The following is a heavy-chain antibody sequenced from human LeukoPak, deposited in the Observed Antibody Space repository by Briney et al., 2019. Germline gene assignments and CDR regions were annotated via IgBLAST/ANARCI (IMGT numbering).Heavy chain of an antibody. CDR3: ARSSSAYGGFDY. CDR2: IGTAGDT. V-gene: IGHV3-13*01. CDR1: GFTFSSYD. D-gene: IGHD4-23*01. J-gene: IGHJ4*02. Sequence: GGPLRLSCAASGFTFSSYDMHWVRQATGKGLEWVSAIGTAGDTYYPGSVKGRFTISRENAKNSLYLQMNSLRAGDTAVYYCARSSSAYGGFDYWGQGTLVTVSS.